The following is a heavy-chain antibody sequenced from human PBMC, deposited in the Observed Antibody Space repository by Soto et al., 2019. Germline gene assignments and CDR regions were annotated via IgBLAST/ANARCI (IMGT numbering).Heavy chain of an antibody. CDR3: AAGGGLPRYY. D-gene: IGHD5-12*01. J-gene: IGHJ4*02. Sequence: QLQLQKSGSGLVKPSQTLSLTCAVSGGSISSGGYSWSWIRQPPGKGLEWIGYIYHSGSTYYNPSLKSRVTISVDRSKNQFSLKLSSVTAADTAVYYCAAGGGLPRYYWGQGTLLTVSS. V-gene: IGHV4-30-2*01. CDR1: GGSISSGGYS. CDR2: IYHSGST.